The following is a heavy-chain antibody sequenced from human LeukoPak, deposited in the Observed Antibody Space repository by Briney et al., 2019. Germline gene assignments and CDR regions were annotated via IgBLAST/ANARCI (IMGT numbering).Heavy chain of an antibody. D-gene: IGHD2-15*01. CDR2: ISAYNGNT. J-gene: IGHJ4*02. V-gene: IGHV1-18*01. CDR1: GYTFTSYG. Sequence: ASVKVSCKASGYTFTSYGISWVRQAPGQGLEWMGWISAYNGNTNYAQKLQGRVTMTTDTSTSTVYMELRSLRSDDTAVYYCARVAGYCSGGSCYPRYYFDYWGQGTLVTVSS. CDR3: ARVAGYCSGGSCYPRYYFDY.